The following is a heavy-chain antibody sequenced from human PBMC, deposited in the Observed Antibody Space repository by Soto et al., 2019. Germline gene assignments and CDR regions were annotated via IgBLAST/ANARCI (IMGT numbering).Heavy chain of an antibody. CDR3: AKVIGGSGTDYYDSSGYSDY. CDR1: GFTFSSYG. CDR2: ISYDGSNK. Sequence: GGSLRLSCAASGFTFSSYGMHWVRQAPGKGLEWVAVISYDGSNKYYADSVKGRFTISRDNSKNTLYLQMNSLRAEDTAVYYCAKVIGGSGTDYYDSSGYSDYWGQGTLVTVSS. V-gene: IGHV3-30*18. J-gene: IGHJ4*02. D-gene: IGHD3-22*01.